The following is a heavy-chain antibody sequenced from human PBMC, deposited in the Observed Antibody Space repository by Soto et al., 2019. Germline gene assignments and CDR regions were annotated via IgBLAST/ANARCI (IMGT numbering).Heavy chain of an antibody. CDR3: SRTGLGYYGILTG. V-gene: IGHV1-3*01. CDR2: INAGNGNT. J-gene: IGHJ4*02. CDR1: GYTFTSYA. D-gene: IGHD3-9*01. Sequence: QVQLVQSGAEVKKPGASVKVSCKASGYTFTSYAMHWVRQAPGQRLEWMGWINAGNGNTKYSQKFQGRVTITRDTTGSTAYMELGRLRSENTAGYLRSRTGLGYYGILTGWGQGTLGNGSS.